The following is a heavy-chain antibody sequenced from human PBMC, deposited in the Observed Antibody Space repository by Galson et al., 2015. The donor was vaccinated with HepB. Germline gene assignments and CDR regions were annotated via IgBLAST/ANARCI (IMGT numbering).Heavy chain of an antibody. D-gene: IGHD2-2*02. CDR3: ARYRAAIGRYFDY. J-gene: IGHJ4*02. CDR1: GGTFSSYA. Sequence: SVKVSCKASGGTFSSYAISWVRQAPGQGLEWMGGIIPIFGTANYAQKFQGRVTITADESTSTAYMELSSLRSEDTAVYYCARYRAAIGRYFDYWGQGTLVTVSS. CDR2: IIPIFGTA. V-gene: IGHV1-69*13.